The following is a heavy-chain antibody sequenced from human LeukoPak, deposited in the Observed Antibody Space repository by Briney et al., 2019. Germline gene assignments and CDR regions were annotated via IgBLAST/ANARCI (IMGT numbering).Heavy chain of an antibody. J-gene: IGHJ6*02. CDR1: XGSISSYY. CDR2: IYYSGST. Sequence: SLXXTVXXGSISSYYWSWIRQPPGKXXXWIGYIYYSGSTNYNPSLKSRVTISVDTSKNQFSLKLSSVTAADTAVYYCARHRDYYYYGMDVWGQGTTVTVSS. V-gene: IGHV4-59*08. CDR3: ARHRDYYYYGMDV.